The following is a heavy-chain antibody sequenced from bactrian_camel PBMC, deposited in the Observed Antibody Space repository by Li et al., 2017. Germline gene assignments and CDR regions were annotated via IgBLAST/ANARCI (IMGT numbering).Heavy chain of an antibody. V-gene: IGHV3S53*01. CDR1: GYLSNCGD. J-gene: IGHJ4*01. Sequence: HVQLVESGGGSVQAGGSLRLSCAASGYLSNCGDMGWYRQAPGKEREFVSSISSGGTTNYADSVKGRFTISRDNAKNMVYLHLNSLKTEDMAMYYCANTVAGSPYYWGQGTQVTVS. CDR3: ANTVAGSPYY. CDR2: ISSGGTT. D-gene: IGHD6*01.